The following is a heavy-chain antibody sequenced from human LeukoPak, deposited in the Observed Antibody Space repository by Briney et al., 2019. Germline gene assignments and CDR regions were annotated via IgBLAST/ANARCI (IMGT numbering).Heavy chain of an antibody. CDR3: ATAPILRGEGGEHYKYGMDV. D-gene: IGHD2-2*02. Sequence: SETLSLTCAVSVGSINSGNWWSWVRQSPGKGLEWIGEIYHNGTPNYNPSLKSRVTISADTFKNHFSQKMTSVTAADTAVYYCATAPILRGEGGEHYKYGMDVWGQGTTVIVSS. V-gene: IGHV4-4*02. CDR2: IYHNGTP. J-gene: IGHJ6*02. CDR1: VGSINSGNW.